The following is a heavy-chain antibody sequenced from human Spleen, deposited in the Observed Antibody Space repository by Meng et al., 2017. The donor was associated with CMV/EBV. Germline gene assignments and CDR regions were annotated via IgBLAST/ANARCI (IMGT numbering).Heavy chain of an antibody. CDR2: IRTISNGYAA. Sequence: GESLKISCAASGYLFSGSAIHWVRQASGKGLEWVGRIRTISNGYAAEYGASVKGRFTVSRDDSQNTAYLQMDSLKIEDTAVYYCAKYSAVGERLYYFDYWGQGTLVTV. D-gene: IGHD2-21*01. CDR3: AKYSAVGERLYYFDY. J-gene: IGHJ4*02. CDR1: GYLFSGSA. V-gene: IGHV3-73*01.